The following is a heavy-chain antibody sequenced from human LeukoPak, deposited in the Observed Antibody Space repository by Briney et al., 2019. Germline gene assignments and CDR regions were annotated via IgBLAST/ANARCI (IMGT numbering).Heavy chain of an antibody. Sequence: KSSETLSLTCAVYGGSFSGYYWSWLRQPPGKGLEWIGEINHSGSTNYSPSLKSRVTISVDTSKNQFSLKLSSVTAADTAVYYCARGVSGSYYLAYYYYMDVWGKGTTVTVSS. V-gene: IGHV4-34*01. CDR3: ARGVSGSYYLAYYYYMDV. J-gene: IGHJ6*03. CDR2: INHSGST. CDR1: GGSFSGYY. D-gene: IGHD1-26*01.